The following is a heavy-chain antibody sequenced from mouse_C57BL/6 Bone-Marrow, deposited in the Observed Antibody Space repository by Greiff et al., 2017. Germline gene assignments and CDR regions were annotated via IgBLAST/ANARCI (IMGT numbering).Heavy chain of an antibody. D-gene: IGHD3-3*01. CDR1: GFTFSDFY. CDR3: ARDRGWEMDY. V-gene: IGHV7-1*01. CDR2: SRNKANDYTT. J-gene: IGHJ4*01. Sequence: EVKLVESGGGLVQSGRSLRLSCATSGFTFSDFYMEWVRQAPGKGLEWIAASRNKANDYTTEYSASVKGRVIVSRDTSQSILYLQMNALRAEDTAIYYCARDRGWEMDYWGQGTSVTVSS.